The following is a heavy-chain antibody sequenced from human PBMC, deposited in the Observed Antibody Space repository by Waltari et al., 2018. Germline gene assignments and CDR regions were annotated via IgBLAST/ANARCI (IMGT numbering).Heavy chain of an antibody. Sequence: QVQLVQSGAEVMKPGASMKISCQPSGYSFSSYAIHWVRQAHGQRLEWGGWINPASGHTKYSQKFEGRVTITSDTSADTVYMELTSLTSEDTAVFYCARDEISAAGSLYYYYGLDVWGQGTPVTVS. D-gene: IGHD6-13*01. J-gene: IGHJ6*02. CDR2: INPASGHT. CDR1: GYSFSSYA. CDR3: ARDEISAAGSLYYYYGLDV. V-gene: IGHV1-3*01.